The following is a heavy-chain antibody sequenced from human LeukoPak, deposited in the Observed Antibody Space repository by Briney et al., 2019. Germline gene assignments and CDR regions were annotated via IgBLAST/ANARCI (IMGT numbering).Heavy chain of an antibody. CDR2: MNPNSGNT. CDR3: SSGHASGD. V-gene: IGHV1-8*01. Sequence: ASVKVSCKAPGNTFHSYDINWVRQAPGQGLEWVGWMNPNSGNTDYAQKFQGRLTLTSDTSRGTAYLELSSLRSEDTAVYYCSSGHASGDWGQGTPVTVSS. D-gene: IGHD6-25*01. CDR1: GNTFHSYD. J-gene: IGHJ4*02.